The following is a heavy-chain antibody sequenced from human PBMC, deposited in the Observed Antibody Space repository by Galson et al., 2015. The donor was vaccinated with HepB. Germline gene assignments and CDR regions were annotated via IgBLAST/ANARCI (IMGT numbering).Heavy chain of an antibody. D-gene: IGHD3-22*01. CDR1: GYSISSGYY. CDR2: IYHSGST. J-gene: IGHJ4*02. CDR3: ARGLGFYDSSGKASY. V-gene: IGHV4-38-2*01. Sequence: ETLSLTCAVSGYSISSGYYWGWIRQPPGKGLEWIGSIYHSGSTYYNPSLKSRVTISVDTSKNQFSLKLSSVTAADTAVYYCARGLGFYDSSGKASYWGQGTLVTVSS.